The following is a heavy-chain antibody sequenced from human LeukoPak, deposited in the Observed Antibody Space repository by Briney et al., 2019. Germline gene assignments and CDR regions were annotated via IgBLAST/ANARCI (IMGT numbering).Heavy chain of an antibody. CDR2: IKSKGDGATT. D-gene: IGHD3-10*01. J-gene: IGHJ4*02. CDR1: GFTFRNAW. V-gene: IGHV3-15*01. CDR3: TTDLGLTMIRGVIVH. Sequence: GGSLRLSCAASGFTFRNAWMSWVRQAPGKGLEWVGRIKSKGDGATTDYAAPVKGRFIISRDDSENTLYLQMNYLEIKDTALYYCTTDLGLTMIRGVIVHWGQGTLVTVSS.